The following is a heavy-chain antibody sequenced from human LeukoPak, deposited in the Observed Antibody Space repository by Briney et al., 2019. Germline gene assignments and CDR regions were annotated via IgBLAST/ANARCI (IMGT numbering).Heavy chain of an antibody. CDR3: ARVTSRSIYFDY. J-gene: IGHJ4*02. CDR1: GGTFSSYA. Sequence: ASVKVSCKASGGTFSSYAISWVRQAPGQGLEWMGGIIPIFGTANYAQKFQGRVTITADESTSTAYMELSSLRSEDTAVYYCARVTSRSIYFDYWGQGTLVTVSS. CDR2: IIPIFGTA. D-gene: IGHD1-26*01. V-gene: IGHV1-69*13.